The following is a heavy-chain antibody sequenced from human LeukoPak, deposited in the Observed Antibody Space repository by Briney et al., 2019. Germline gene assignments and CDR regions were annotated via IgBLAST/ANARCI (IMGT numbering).Heavy chain of an antibody. V-gene: IGHV3-30*18. CDR3: AKSTAPAGYYLDY. CDR2: ISYDGNDK. J-gene: IGHJ4*02. Sequence: GGSLRLSCAASGFTFSTYGMHWVRQAPGKGLEWVAIISYDGNDKDYADSVRGRFTISRDNPKNTLYLQMNSLRGEDTAVYYCAKSTAPAGYYLDYWGRGILATVSS. CDR1: GFTFSTYG. D-gene: IGHD2-2*01.